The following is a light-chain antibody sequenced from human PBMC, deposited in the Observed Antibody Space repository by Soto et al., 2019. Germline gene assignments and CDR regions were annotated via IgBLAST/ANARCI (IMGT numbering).Light chain of an antibody. CDR2: AAS. CDR1: QSIGGF. J-gene: IGKJ4*01. Sequence: DIQMTQSHSSLSVSVGDRVTITCRARQSIGGFLNWYKQKLGKAPKLLIYAASSLQSGVPSRFSGCEYGTDFTPTSSSLQPEDFATYYCQQSYSTPLTFGGGTKVEI. V-gene: IGKV1-39*01. CDR3: QQSYSTPLT.